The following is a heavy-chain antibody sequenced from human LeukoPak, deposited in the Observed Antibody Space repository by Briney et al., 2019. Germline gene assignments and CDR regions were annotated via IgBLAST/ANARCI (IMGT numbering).Heavy chain of an antibody. D-gene: IGHD3-22*01. CDR2: IGGSGAGT. V-gene: IGHV3-23*01. CDR3: ATTLHSGYYDLY. J-gene: IGHJ4*02. CDR1: GFTFSSSA. Sequence: QPGGSLRPSCAASGFTFSSSAMSWVRQAPGKGLEWVSGIGGSGAGTYYAVSVKGRFTISRDNSKNTLYLQMNSLRAEDTAVYYCATTLHSGYYDLYWGQGTLVTVSS.